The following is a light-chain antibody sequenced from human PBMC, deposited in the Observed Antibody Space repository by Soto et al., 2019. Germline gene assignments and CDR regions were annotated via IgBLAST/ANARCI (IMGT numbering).Light chain of an antibody. Sequence: EIVLTQSPDTLSVSPGERATLSCGASQSVASNLAWYQQKPGQAPRLLIYGASTRATGIPARLSGSGSGTDFTLSISSLQSEDSAVYYCQQYHAWVTFGGGTKVDIK. CDR2: GAS. CDR3: QQYHAWVT. J-gene: IGKJ4*01. V-gene: IGKV3D-15*01. CDR1: QSVASN.